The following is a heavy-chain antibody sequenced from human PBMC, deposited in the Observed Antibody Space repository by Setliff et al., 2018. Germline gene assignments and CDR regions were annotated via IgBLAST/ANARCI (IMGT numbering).Heavy chain of an antibody. J-gene: IGHJ5*01. Sequence: GGSLRLSCAASGFTFSDYYMSWIRQAPGKGLQWVSGIYGGGGNGGRNTFYADSVKGRFTISRDNSKNTLYLQMNSLRAEDTALYHCAKDRVPDGIWDFDSWGPGSLVTVSS. CDR1: GFTFSDYY. V-gene: IGHV3-23*03. CDR2: IYGGGGNGGRNT. CDR3: AKDRVPDGIWDFDS. D-gene: IGHD1-20*01.